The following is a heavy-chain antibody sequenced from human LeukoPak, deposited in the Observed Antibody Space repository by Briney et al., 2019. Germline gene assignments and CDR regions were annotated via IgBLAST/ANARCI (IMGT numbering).Heavy chain of an antibody. V-gene: IGHV4-61*02. D-gene: IGHD6-19*01. CDR1: GGSVSNGTYY. CDR3: ARDSGSGWFYEAFDI. J-gene: IGHJ3*02. CDR2: IYTSGST. Sequence: SQTLSLTCTVSGGSVSNGTYYWSWIRQPAGKGLEWIGRIYTSGSTNYNPSLKSRITISIDTSKNQFSLKLSSVTAADTAVYYCARDSGSGWFYEAFDIWGQGTIVIVSS.